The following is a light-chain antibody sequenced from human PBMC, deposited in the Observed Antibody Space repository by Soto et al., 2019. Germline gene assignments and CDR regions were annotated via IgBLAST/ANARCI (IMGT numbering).Light chain of an antibody. Sequence: EIILTQSPETLSFSPGERATLSCRASQIISDTLAWYQQKPGQAPRLLIYSASRRATGVPGRFSGSGSGTDFTLTISSLQSEDLAVYYCQQYNSLSWTFGQGTKVDIK. CDR3: QQYNSLSWT. CDR1: QIISDT. J-gene: IGKJ1*01. CDR2: SAS. V-gene: IGKV3-15*01.